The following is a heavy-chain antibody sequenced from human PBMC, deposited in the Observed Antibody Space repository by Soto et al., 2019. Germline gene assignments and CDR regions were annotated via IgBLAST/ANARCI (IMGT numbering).Heavy chain of an antibody. CDR1: GFTFSSYS. D-gene: IGHD6-6*01. CDR3: ATSLATPLGYYGMDV. V-gene: IGHV3-21*06. Sequence: EAQLVESGGDLVKPGGSLRLSCAGSGFTFSSYSLNWVRQAPGKGLEWVSSISGSSNDIYYADSVKGRFIISRDNARHSLYLQMYSLSAEDTAIYFCATSLATPLGYYGMDVWGQGTTVIVSS. J-gene: IGHJ6*02. CDR2: ISGSSNDI.